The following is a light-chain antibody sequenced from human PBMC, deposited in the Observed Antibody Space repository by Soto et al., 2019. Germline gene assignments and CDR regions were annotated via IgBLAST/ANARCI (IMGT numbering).Light chain of an antibody. CDR2: GAS. CDR1: QSVSSSF. Sequence: EIVLTQSPGTLSLSPGERATLSCRASQSVSSSFLAWYQQKPGQAPRLLIYGASSRASGSPDRFSGSGSGTEFTLTISRLEPEDFAGYYCQQYGSSPLTFGQGTRLEIK. CDR3: QQYGSSPLT. J-gene: IGKJ5*01. V-gene: IGKV3-20*01.